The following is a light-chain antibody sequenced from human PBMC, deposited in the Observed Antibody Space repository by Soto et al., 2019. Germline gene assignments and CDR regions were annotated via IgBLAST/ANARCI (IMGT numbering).Light chain of an antibody. V-gene: IGLV2-8*01. Sequence: QSLLTPARAASGCPGRSVTVSCSGTSSDVGDYNSVACYHQHPGKAPKLLIYEVSKRPSGVPDRFSGSKSGNAASLTVSGLQAEDAADYYCSSYAGSNIWVFGGGTKVTVL. CDR3: SSYAGSNIWV. CDR2: EVS. CDR1: SSDVGDYNS. J-gene: IGLJ3*02.